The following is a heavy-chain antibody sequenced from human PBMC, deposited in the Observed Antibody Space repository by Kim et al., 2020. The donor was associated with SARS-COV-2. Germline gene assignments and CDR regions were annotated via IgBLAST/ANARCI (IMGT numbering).Heavy chain of an antibody. D-gene: IGHD1-7*01. Sequence: VSVKSRITINPDTSKSQFSLQLNSVTPEDTAVYYCAREFNWNYDVAWFDPWGQGTLVTVSS. J-gene: IGHJ5*02. CDR3: AREFNWNYDVAWFDP. V-gene: IGHV6-1*01.